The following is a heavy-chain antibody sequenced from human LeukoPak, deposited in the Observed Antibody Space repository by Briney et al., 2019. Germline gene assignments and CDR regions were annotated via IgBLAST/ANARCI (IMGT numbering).Heavy chain of an antibody. CDR2: ISGSGGST. CDR1: GFTFSSYA. D-gene: IGHD3-22*01. CDR3: AKHTYYDSSGYYFHY. V-gene: IGHV3-23*01. Sequence: PGGSLRLSCAASGFTFSSYAMSWVRQAPGKGLEWVSAISGSGGSTYYADSVKGRFTISRDNSKNTLYLQMNSLRAKDTAVYYCAKHTYYDSSGYYFHYWGQGTLVTVSS. J-gene: IGHJ4*02.